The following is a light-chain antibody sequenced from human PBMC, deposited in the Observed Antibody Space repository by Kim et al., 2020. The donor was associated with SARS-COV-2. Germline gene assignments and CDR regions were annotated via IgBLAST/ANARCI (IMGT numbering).Light chain of an antibody. J-gene: IGKJ2*01. CDR2: GAS. CDR3: QQYNDWPPAT. V-gene: IGKV3D-15*01. Sequence: EIVMTQSPATLSVSPGERATLSCRASQSVSSNLAWYQHKPGQAPRLLIYGASTRATGIPARFSGSGSGTEFTLTISSLQSEDFATYYCQQYNDWPPATFGQGTKLE. CDR1: QSVSSN.